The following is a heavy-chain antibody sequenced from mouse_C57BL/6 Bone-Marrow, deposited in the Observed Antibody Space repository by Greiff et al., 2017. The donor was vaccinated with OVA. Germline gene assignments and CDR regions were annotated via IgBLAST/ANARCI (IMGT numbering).Heavy chain of an antibody. Sequence: VQLQQSGAELARPGASVKLSCKASGYTFTSYGISWVKQRTGQGLEWIGEIYPRSGNTYYNEKFKGRATLTADKSSSTAYMELRSLTSEDSAVYFCARRPLRAMDYWGQGTSVTVSS. V-gene: IGHV1-81*01. CDR3: ARRPLRAMDY. CDR2: IYPRSGNT. CDR1: GYTFTSYG. J-gene: IGHJ4*01.